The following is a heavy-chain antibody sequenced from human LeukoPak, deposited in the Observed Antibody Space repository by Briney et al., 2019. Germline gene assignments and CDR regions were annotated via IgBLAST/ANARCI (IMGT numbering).Heavy chain of an antibody. Sequence: SETLSLTCTVSGGSISSYYWSWIRQPPGKGLEWIGYIYYRGSTTYNPSLKNRVTISVDTSKNQFSLRLSSVTAADTAVYYCARRLYSNYYFDYWGQGALVTVSS. D-gene: IGHD4-11*01. V-gene: IGHV4-59*08. J-gene: IGHJ4*02. CDR2: IYYRGST. CDR3: ARRLYSNYYFDY. CDR1: GGSISSYY.